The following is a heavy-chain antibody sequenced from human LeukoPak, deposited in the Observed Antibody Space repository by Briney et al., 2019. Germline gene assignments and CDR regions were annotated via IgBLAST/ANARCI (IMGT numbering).Heavy chain of an antibody. CDR1: GGSISSSSYY. J-gene: IGHJ3*02. V-gene: IGHV4-39*01. CDR2: IYYSGST. CDR3: ARNQLELRAFDI. Sequence: PSETLSLTCTVSGGSISSSSYYWGWIRQPPGKGLEWIGSIYYSGSTYYDPSLKSRVTISVDTSKNQFSLKLSSVTAADTAVYYCARNQLELRAFDIWGQGTMVTVSS. D-gene: IGHD1-7*01.